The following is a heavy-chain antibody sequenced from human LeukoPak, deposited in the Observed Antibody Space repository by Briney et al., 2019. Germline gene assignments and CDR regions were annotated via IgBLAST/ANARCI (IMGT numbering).Heavy chain of an antibody. J-gene: IGHJ6*02. V-gene: IGHV4-59*01. CDR2: IYYSGST. Sequence: SQTLSLTSTVSGGSISGYYWGWICQTPRRGLEWSGYIYYSGSTNYSPSLKSRVTIPVDTSKNQFSLKLRSVTAADTAVYYGARFYYRAYDSSGYAQYYGMDVWGQGTTVTVSS. D-gene: IGHD3-22*01. CDR1: GGSISGYY. CDR3: ARFYYRAYDSSGYAQYYGMDV.